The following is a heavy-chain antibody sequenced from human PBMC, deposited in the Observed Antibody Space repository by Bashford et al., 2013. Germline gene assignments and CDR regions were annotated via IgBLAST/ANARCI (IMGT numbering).Heavy chain of an antibody. V-gene: IGHV4-34*01. CDR2: VNHSGST. Sequence: SSVDPVPHLRCLCGSVQWLRTGGWIRQPPREGGRGVGLGKVNHSGSTNYNPSLKSRVTISVDTSKNQFSLKLSSVTAADTAVYYCARNGWGYCSGGSCEPLIQHWGQGTLVTVSS. CDR3: ARNGWGYCSGGSCEPLIQH. J-gene: IGHJ1*01. D-gene: IGHD2-15*01. CDR1: GSVQWLRT.